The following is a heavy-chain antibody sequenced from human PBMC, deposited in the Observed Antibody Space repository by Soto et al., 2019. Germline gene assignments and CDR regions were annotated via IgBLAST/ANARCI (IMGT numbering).Heavy chain of an antibody. J-gene: IGHJ5*02. D-gene: IGHD6-13*01. CDR2: ISSSSSTI. CDR1: GFTFSPFW. Sequence: PGGSLRLSCAASGFTFSPFWMHWVRQAPGKGLEWVSYISSSSSTIYYADSVKGRFTISRDNAKNSLYLQMNSLRAEDTAVYYCARHPERIAQIGWFDPWGQGTLVTVSS. CDR3: ARHPERIAQIGWFDP. V-gene: IGHV3-48*01.